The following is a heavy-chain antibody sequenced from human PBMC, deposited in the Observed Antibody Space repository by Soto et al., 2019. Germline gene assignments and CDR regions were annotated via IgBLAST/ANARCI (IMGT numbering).Heavy chain of an antibody. Sequence: PSDTLSLTCTVSGGSISSGGYYWSWIRQHPGKGLEWIGYIYYSGSTYYNPSLKSRVTISVDTSKNQFSLKLSSETAADTAVYYCARAGGSITIFGVVNRWFDPWGQGTLVTVSS. CDR2: IYYSGST. CDR3: ARAGGSITIFGVVNRWFDP. D-gene: IGHD3-3*01. V-gene: IGHV4-31*03. J-gene: IGHJ5*02. CDR1: GGSISSGGYY.